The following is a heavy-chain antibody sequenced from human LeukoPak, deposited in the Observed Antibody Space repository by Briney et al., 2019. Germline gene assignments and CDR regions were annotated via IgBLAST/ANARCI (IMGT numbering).Heavy chain of an antibody. D-gene: IGHD5-18*01. J-gene: IGHJ4*02. CDR3: ARDLGYSYGYDDY. CDR1: GGTFSSYA. Sequence: SVKVSCKASGGTFSSYAISWVRQAPGQGLEWMGGIIPIFGTANYAQKFQGRVTITADKSTSTAYMELSSLRSEDTAVYYCARDLGYSYGYDDYWGQGTLVTVSS. CDR2: IIPIFGTA. V-gene: IGHV1-69*06.